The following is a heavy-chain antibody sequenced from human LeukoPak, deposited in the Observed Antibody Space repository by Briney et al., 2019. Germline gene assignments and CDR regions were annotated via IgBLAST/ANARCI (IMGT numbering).Heavy chain of an antibody. CDR3: ARGGGSGIGAFDI. CDR2: ISSSSSYI. V-gene: IGHV3-21*01. J-gene: IGHJ3*02. CDR1: GFTFSSYS. Sequence: PGGSLRLSCAASGFTFSSYSMNWVRQAPGKGLEWVSSISSSSSYIYYADSVKGRFTISRDNAKNSLYLQMNSLRAEDTAVYYCARGGGSGIGAFDIWGQGTMVTVSS. D-gene: IGHD2-15*01.